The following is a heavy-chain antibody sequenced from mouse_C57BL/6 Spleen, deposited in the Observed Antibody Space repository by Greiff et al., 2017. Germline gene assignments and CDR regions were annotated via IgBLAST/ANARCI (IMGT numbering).Heavy chain of an antibody. J-gene: IGHJ2*01. CDR2: INPNYGTT. CDR3: ARRDDYDVLDY. V-gene: IGHV1-39*01. CDR1: GYSFTDYN. D-gene: IGHD2-4*01. Sequence: EVHLVEPGPELVKPGASVKISCKASGYSFTDYNMNWVKQSNGKSLEWIGVINPNYGTTSYNQKFKGKATLTVDQSYSTAYMQLTSLTSEDSAVYYCARRDDYDVLDYWGQGTTLTVSS.